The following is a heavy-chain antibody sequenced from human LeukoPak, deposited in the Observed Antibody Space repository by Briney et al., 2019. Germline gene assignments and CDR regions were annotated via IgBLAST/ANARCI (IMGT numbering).Heavy chain of an antibody. CDR1: GGTFSSYA. CDR2: IIPIFGTA. V-gene: IGHV1-69*13. Sequence: SVKVSCKASGGTFSSYAISRVRQAPGQGLEWMGGIIPIFGTANYAQKFQGRVTITADESTSTAYMELSSLRSEDTAVYYCARETIAAAGKFDYWGQGTLVTVSS. D-gene: IGHD6-13*01. CDR3: ARETIAAAGKFDY. J-gene: IGHJ4*02.